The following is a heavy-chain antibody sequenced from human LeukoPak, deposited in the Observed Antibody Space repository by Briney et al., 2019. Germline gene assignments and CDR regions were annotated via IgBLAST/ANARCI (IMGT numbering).Heavy chain of an antibody. V-gene: IGHV1-18*04. D-gene: IGHD3-10*01. CDR2: ISAYNGNT. J-gene: IGHJ5*02. Sequence: EASVKVSCKASGYTFTIYGISWVRQAPGQGLEWMGWISAYNGNTNYAQKLQGRVTITTDTSTSTAYMELRSLRSDDTAVYYCARDQTRTVRGLPGPWGQGTLVTVSS. CDR1: GYTFTIYG. CDR3: ARDQTRTVRGLPGP.